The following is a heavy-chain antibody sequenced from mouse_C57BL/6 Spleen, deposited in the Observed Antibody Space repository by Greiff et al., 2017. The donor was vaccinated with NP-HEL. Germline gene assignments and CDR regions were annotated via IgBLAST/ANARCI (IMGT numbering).Heavy chain of an antibody. V-gene: IGHV1-80*01. Sequence: QVQLKESGAELVKPGASVKISCKASGYAFSSYWMNWVKQRPGKGLEWIGQIYPGDGDTNYNGKFKGKATLTADKSSSTAYMQLSSLTSEDSAVYCCARHGTAQAPYAMDYWGQGTSVTVSS. CDR3: ARHGTAQAPYAMDY. CDR2: IYPGDGDT. CDR1: GYAFSSYW. D-gene: IGHD3-2*02. J-gene: IGHJ4*01.